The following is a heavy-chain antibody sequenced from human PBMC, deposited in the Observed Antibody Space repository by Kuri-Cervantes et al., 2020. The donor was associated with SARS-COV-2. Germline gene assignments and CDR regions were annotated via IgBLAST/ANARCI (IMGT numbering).Heavy chain of an antibody. CDR1: GYTFTSYY. CDR3: ARDPTNPGSDYYYYGMDV. Sequence: ASVKVSCKASGYTFTSYYMHWVRQAPGQGLEWMGIINPSGGSTSYAQKLQGRVTMTRDTSTSTVYMELSSLRSEDTAVYYCARDPTNPGSDYYYYGMDVWGQGTTVTVSS. D-gene: IGHD5-12*01. V-gene: IGHV1-46*01. J-gene: IGHJ6*02. CDR2: INPSGGST.